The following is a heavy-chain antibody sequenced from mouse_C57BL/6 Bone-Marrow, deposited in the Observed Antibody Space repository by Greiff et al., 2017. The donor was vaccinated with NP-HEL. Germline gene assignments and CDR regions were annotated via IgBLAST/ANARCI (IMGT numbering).Heavy chain of an antibody. J-gene: IGHJ4*01. Sequence: QVQLQQSGAELVRPGASVTLSCKASGYTFTDYEMHWVKQTPVHGLEWIGAIDPETGGTAYNQKFKGKAILTADKSSSTAYMELRSLTSEDSAVYYCTRGGLLLTLAMDYWGQGTSVTVSS. D-gene: IGHD2-3*01. V-gene: IGHV1-15*01. CDR1: GYTFTDYE. CDR3: TRGGLLLTLAMDY. CDR2: IDPETGGT.